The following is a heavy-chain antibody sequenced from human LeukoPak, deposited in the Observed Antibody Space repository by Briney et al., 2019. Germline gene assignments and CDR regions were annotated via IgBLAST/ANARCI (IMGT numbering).Heavy chain of an antibody. D-gene: IGHD3-16*01. CDR2: IWYDGSNK. V-gene: IGHV3-33*06. CDR1: GFTFSRYA. J-gene: IGHJ4*02. Sequence: PGGSLRLSCAASGFTFSRYAMTWVRQAPGKGLEWVAVIWYDGSNKYYADSVKGRFTISRDNSKNTLYLQMNSLRAEDTAVYYCAKDSGRTYYDYVWGSCDYWGQGTLVTVSS. CDR3: AKDSGRTYYDYVWGSCDY.